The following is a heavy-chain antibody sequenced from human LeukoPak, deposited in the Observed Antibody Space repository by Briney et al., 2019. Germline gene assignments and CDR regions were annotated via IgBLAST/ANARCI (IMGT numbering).Heavy chain of an antibody. CDR1: WFTFSCYS. Sequence: AGGALGLSLAASWFTFSCYSMKWVRQAPGEGLGLVSSISSSSSYIYYADSVKGRFAISRDNAKNSLYLQMNSLRAEDTAVYYCASWENGGGWYDAFDIWGQGTMVTVPS. CDR2: ISSSSSYI. D-gene: IGHD6-19*01. V-gene: IGHV3-21*01. J-gene: IGHJ3*02. CDR3: ASWENGGGWYDAFDI.